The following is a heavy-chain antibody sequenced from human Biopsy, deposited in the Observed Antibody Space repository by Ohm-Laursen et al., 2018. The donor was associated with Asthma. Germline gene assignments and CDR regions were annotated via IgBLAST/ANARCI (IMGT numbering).Heavy chain of an antibody. D-gene: IGHD5-12*01. J-gene: IGHJ4*02. CDR3: AKRRGYSGHDNDY. CDR2: ISGSSIII. Sequence: SLRLSCAASGFNFGNYAMAWVRQAPGKELEWASTISGSSIIIHYGGSVKGRFTISRDNSKNTMYLVMNSLRTEDTAVYYCAKRRGYSGHDNDYWGQGTLVIVSS. CDR1: GFNFGNYA. V-gene: IGHV3-23*01.